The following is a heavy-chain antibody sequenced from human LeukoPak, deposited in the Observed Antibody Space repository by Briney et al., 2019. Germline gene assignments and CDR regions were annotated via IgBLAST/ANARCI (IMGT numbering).Heavy chain of an antibody. CDR3: ARGGKHLWLFEY. D-gene: IGHD5-18*01. CDR1: GFNFSNYG. J-gene: IGHJ4*02. CDR2: IWSDGSSK. Sequence: GGSLRLSCAASGFNFSNYGMHWVRQAPAKGLEWVAVIWSDGSSKYYVDSVKGRFTISRDNSKNTVYLQMNSLRGADTAVYYCARGGKHLWLFEYWGQGTLVAVSS. V-gene: IGHV3-33*01.